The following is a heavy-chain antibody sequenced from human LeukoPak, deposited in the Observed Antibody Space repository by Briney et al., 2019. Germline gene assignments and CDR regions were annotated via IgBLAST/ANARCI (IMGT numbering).Heavy chain of an antibody. CDR2: INHSGST. CDR3: ARTCGGDCYFDY. V-gene: IGHV4-34*01. J-gene: IGHJ4*02. CDR1: GGSFSGYY. D-gene: IGHD2-21*02. Sequence: SENLSLTCAVYGGSFSGYYWSWIRQPPGKGLEWIGEINHSGSTNYNPSLKSRVTISVDTSKNQFSLKLSSVTAADTAVYYCARTCGGDCYFDYWGQGTLVTVSS.